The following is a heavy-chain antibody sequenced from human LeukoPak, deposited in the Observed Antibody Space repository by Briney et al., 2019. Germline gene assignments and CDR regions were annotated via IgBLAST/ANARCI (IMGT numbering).Heavy chain of an antibody. CDR2: ISWNSGSI. J-gene: IGHJ4*02. CDR3: AKAQQLWYHFDY. D-gene: IGHD5-18*01. V-gene: IGHV3-9*01. Sequence: GRSLRLSCAASGFTFDDYAMHWVRQAPGKGQEWVSGISWNSGSIDYADSVKGRFTISRDNAKNSLYLQMNSLRAEDTAVYYCAKAQQLWYHFDYWGQGTLVTVSS. CDR1: GFTFDDYA.